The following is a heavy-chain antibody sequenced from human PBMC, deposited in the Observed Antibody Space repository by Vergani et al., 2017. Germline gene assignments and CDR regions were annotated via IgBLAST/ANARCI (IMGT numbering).Heavy chain of an antibody. CDR3: ARAGGYSYGYAY. D-gene: IGHD5-18*01. Sequence: QVQLQESGPGLVKPSETLSLTCAVSGYSISSGYYWGWIRQPPGKVLEWIGSIYHSGSTYYNPSLKSRVTISVDTSKNQFSLKLSSVTAADTAVYYCARAGGYSYGYAYWGQGTLVTVSS. V-gene: IGHV4-38-2*01. J-gene: IGHJ4*02. CDR1: GYSISSGYY. CDR2: IYHSGST.